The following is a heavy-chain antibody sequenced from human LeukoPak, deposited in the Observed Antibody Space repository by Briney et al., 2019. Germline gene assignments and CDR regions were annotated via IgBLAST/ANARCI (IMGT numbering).Heavy chain of an antibody. CDR1: GKTLTELS. V-gene: IGHV1-24*01. Sequence: GASVKVSCKVSGKTLTELSMYWVRQAPGKGLEWMVRSDPEDGETIYGQKFQGRITLTEDTSTDTAYMELSSLRSEDTAVYYCTTDPTYYPDSSGYLVYWGQGTLVTVSS. CDR2: SDPEDGET. J-gene: IGHJ4*02. D-gene: IGHD3-22*01. CDR3: TTDPTYYPDSSGYLVY.